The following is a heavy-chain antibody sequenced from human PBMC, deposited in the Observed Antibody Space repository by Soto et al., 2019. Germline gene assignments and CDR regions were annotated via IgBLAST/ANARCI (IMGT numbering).Heavy chain of an antibody. CDR2: IYYSGST. CDR1: GGSISSYY. Sequence: ASETLSLTCTVSGGSISSYYWSWIRQPPGKGLEWIGYIYYSGSTNYNPSLKSRVTISVDTSKNQFSLKLSSVTAADTAVYYCATSSGIRILDFDYWGQGTLVTVSS. J-gene: IGHJ4*02. V-gene: IGHV4-59*08. CDR3: ATSSGIRILDFDY. D-gene: IGHD3-10*01.